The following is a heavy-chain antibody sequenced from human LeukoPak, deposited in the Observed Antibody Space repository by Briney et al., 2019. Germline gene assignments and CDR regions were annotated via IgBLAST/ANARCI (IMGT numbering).Heavy chain of an antibody. CDR3: ARGRGPPNTNRDFYFYYYMDV. CDR1: GGTFSSYA. Sequence: GASVKVSCKASGGTFSSYAISWVRQAPGQGLEWMGGIIPIFGTANYAQKFQGRVTITADESTSTAYMELSSLRSEDMALYYCARGRGPPNTNRDFYFYYYMDVWGTGTTVIVSS. D-gene: IGHD3-10*01. J-gene: IGHJ6*03. V-gene: IGHV1-69*13. CDR2: IIPIFGTA.